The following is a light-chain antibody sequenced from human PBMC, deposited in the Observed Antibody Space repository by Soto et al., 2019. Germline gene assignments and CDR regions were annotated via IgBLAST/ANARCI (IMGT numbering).Light chain of an antibody. CDR2: KTS. CDR3: NYYNIYSGT. V-gene: IGKV1-5*03. Sequence: DIQLTQSPSTLSASVGDRVTITCRASQSISSWLAWYQQKPGKAPKFLIYKTSNLESGVPSRSSGSGSGTASPLTFTSCQPDAFRTYSCNYYNIYSGTFAQGPRWRSN. CDR1: QSISSW. J-gene: IGKJ1*01.